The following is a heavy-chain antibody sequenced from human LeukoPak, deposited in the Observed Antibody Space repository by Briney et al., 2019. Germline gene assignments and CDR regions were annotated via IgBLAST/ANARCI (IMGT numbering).Heavy chain of an antibody. CDR3: ARASVTYYYYYYMDV. J-gene: IGHJ6*03. D-gene: IGHD4-11*01. CDR1: GGSISSGGYY. Sequence: SETLSLTCTVSGGSISSGGYYWSWIRQPPGKGLEWIGYIYHSGSTYYNPSLKSRVTISVDRSKNQFSLKLSSVTAADTAVYYCARASVTYYYYYYMDVWGKGTMVTVSS. V-gene: IGHV4-30-2*01. CDR2: IYHSGST.